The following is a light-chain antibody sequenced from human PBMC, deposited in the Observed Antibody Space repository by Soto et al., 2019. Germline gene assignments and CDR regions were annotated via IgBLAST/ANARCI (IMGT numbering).Light chain of an antibody. J-gene: IGLJ7*01. CDR3: QVWDSSSDHRAV. V-gene: IGLV3-21*04. CDR1: NIGSKS. Sequence: SYELTQPPSVSVAPGKTARITCGGNNIGSKSVHWYQQKPGQAPVLVIYYDSDRPSGLPERFSGSNSGNTATLTISRVEAGDEADYYCQVWDSSSDHRAVFGGGTQLTVL. CDR2: YDS.